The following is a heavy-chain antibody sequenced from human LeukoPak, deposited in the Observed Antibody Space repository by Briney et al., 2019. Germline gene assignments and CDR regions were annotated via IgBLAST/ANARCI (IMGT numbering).Heavy chain of an antibody. CDR1: GFTFSDYY. CDR3: ARVTRANYYGSGRGYGMDV. Sequence: GGSLRLSCAASGFTFSDYYMSWIRQAPGKGLEWVSYISSSGSTIYYADSVKGRFTISRDNAKNSLYLQMNSLRAEDTAVYYCARVTRANYYGSGRGYGMDVWGQGTTVTVSS. CDR2: ISSSGSTI. D-gene: IGHD3-10*01. V-gene: IGHV3-11*01. J-gene: IGHJ6*02.